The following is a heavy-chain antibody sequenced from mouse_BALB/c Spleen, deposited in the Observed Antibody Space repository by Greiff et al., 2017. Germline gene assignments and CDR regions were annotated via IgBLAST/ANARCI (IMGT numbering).Heavy chain of an antibody. CDR1: GFTFSSYA. V-gene: IGHV5-6-5*01. CDR2: ISSGGST. Sequence: EVKLMESGGGLVKPGGSLKLSCAASGFTFSSYAMSWVRQTPEKRLEWVASISSGGSTYYPDSVKGRFTISRDNARNILYLQMSSLRSEDTAMYYCARGGYGNWKAMDYWGQGTSVTVSS. D-gene: IGHD2-10*02. CDR3: ARGGYGNWKAMDY. J-gene: IGHJ4*01.